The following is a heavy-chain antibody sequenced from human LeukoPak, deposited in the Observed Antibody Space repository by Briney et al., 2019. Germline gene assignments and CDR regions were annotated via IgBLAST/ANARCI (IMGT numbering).Heavy chain of an antibody. Sequence: HSGGSLRLSCTASGFIFGDYTMVWFRQGPGKGLEWVGFIRNRSDGEAREYAASVKGRFTISRDDSKNIAYLQMNSLKTEDTAVYYCSRDLRGVAVVFLDPWGQGTLVTVSS. V-gene: IGHV3-49*03. CDR2: IRNRSDGEAR. CDR3: SRDLRGVAVVFLDP. D-gene: IGHD6-19*01. CDR1: GFIFGDYT. J-gene: IGHJ5*02.